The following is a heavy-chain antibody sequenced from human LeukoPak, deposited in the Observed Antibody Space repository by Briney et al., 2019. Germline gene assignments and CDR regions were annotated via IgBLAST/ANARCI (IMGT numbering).Heavy chain of an antibody. CDR3: ARASGYGGGAYYFDY. Sequence: SETLSLTCAVYGGSFSGYYWSWIRQPPGKGLEWIGEINHSGSTNYNPSLKSRVTISVDTSKNQFSLKLSSVTAADTAVYYCARASGYGGGAYYFDYWGQGTLVTVSS. CDR1: GGSFSGYY. V-gene: IGHV4-34*01. CDR2: INHSGST. J-gene: IGHJ4*02. D-gene: IGHD5-12*01.